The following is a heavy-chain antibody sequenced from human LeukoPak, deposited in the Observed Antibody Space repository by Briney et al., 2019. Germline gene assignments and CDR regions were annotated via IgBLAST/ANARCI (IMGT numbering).Heavy chain of an antibody. CDR3: ARDHCSSTSCHNWYFDL. V-gene: IGHV4-61*01. CDR2: IYYSGST. CDR1: GGSVSSGSYY. J-gene: IGHJ2*01. D-gene: IGHD2-2*02. Sequence: SETLSLTCTVSGGSVSSGSYYWSWIRQPPGKGLEWIGYIYYSGSTNYNPSLKSRVTISVDTSKNQFSLKLSSVTAAATAVYYCARDHCSSTSCHNWYFDLWGRGTLITVSS.